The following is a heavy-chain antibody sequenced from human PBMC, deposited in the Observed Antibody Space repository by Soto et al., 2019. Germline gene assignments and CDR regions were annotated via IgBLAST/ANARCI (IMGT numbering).Heavy chain of an antibody. CDR3: ARDGVIAVPRACDY. CDR2: ISGYSGNT. J-gene: IGHJ4*02. V-gene: IGHV1-18*01. D-gene: IGHD6-19*01. Sequence: ASVKVSCKASGYTFTSYGISWVRQAPGQGLEWMGWISGYSGNTNYAQKVHGRVTMTTDTSTSTAYMELRSLRSDDTAVYYCARDGVIAVPRACDYWGQGTLVTVSS. CDR1: GYTFTSYG.